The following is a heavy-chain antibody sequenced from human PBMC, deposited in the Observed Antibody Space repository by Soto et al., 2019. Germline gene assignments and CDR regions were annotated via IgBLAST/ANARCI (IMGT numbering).Heavy chain of an antibody. CDR1: GFTFSSYG. J-gene: IGHJ6*03. V-gene: IGHV3-33*01. Sequence: QVQLVESGGGVVQPGRSLRLSCAASGFTFSSYGMHWVRQAPGKGLEWVAVIWYDGSNKYYADSVKGRFTISRDNSKNTLYLQMNSLSAEDTAVYYCASPTYYDILTGFSYYYMDVWGKGTTVTVSS. CDR2: IWYDGSNK. D-gene: IGHD3-9*01. CDR3: ASPTYYDILTGFSYYYMDV.